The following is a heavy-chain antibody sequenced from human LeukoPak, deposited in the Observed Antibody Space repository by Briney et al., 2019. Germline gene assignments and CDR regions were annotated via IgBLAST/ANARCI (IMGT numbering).Heavy chain of an antibody. V-gene: IGHV4-38-2*02. CDR3: TRGHPGVVRGTNWFDP. J-gene: IGHJ5*02. Sequence: PSETLSLTCTVSGFSISNGYYWGWIRQPPGKGLEWIESIYHSGSTYYNPSLKSRVTISVDTSKNQFSLKLSSVTAADTAVYYCTRGHPGVVRGTNWFDPWGQGTLVTVSS. CDR1: GFSISNGYY. CDR2: IYHSGST. D-gene: IGHD3-10*01.